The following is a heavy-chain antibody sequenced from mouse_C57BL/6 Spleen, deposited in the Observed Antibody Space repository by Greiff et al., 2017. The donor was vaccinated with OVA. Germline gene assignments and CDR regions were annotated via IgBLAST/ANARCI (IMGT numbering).Heavy chain of an antibody. CDR2: IYPRSGNT. J-gene: IGHJ4*01. V-gene: IGHV1-81*01. Sequence: VQLVESGAELARPGASVKLSCKASGYTFTSYGISWVKQRTGQGLEWIGEIYPRSGNTYYNEKFKGKATLTADKSSSTAYMELRSLTSEDSAVYFCARRWDYYGSSYPYAMDYWGQGTSVTVSS. CDR1: GYTFTSYG. D-gene: IGHD1-1*01. CDR3: ARRWDYYGSSYPYAMDY.